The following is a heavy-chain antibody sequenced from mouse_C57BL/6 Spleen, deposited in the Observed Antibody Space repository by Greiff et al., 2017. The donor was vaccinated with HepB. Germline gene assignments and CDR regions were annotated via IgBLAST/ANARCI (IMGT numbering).Heavy chain of an antibody. J-gene: IGHJ2*01. CDR3: ARSSPYYFDY. V-gene: IGHV1-55*01. Sequence: VQLQQPGAELVKPGASVKMSCKASGYTFTSYWITWVKQRPGQGLEWIGDIYPGSGSTNYNEKFKSKATLTVYTSSSTAYMQLSSLTSEDSAVYYCARSSPYYFDYWGQGTTLTVSS. CDR1: GYTFTSYW. CDR2: IYPGSGST.